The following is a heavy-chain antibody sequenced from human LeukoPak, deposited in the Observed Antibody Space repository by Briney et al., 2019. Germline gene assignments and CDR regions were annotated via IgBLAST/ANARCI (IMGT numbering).Heavy chain of an antibody. CDR2: IYGADGT. CDR1: GFSVSTKY. CDR3: ARDGLLGATNPFDN. D-gene: IGHD1-26*01. Sequence: RGSLRLSCAASGFSVSTKYMSWVRQAPGKGLEWVSVIYGADGTYYADSVKGRFTISRDNSKNTLYLQMNNLRPEDTAVYYCARDGLLGATNPFDNWGQGTLVTVS. J-gene: IGHJ4*02. V-gene: IGHV3-66*01.